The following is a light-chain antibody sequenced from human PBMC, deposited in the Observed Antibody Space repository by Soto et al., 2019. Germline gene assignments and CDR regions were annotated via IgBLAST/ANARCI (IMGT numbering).Light chain of an antibody. Sequence: EIVLTQSPGTLSLSPGERATLSCRASQSVGSAYVGWYQQKPGQAPRLLIFGASRGATGIPDRFSGSGSGTNFTLTINKVEPEDSAVYYCQHYGRSPSFGRGTKVDI. CDR1: QSVGSAY. CDR3: QHYGRSPS. CDR2: GAS. V-gene: IGKV3-20*01. J-gene: IGKJ1*01.